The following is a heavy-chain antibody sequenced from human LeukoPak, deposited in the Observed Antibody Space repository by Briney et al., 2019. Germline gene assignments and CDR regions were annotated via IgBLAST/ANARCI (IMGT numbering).Heavy chain of an antibody. V-gene: IGHV4-59*01. J-gene: IGHJ6*02. D-gene: IGHD1-1*01. CDR3: ARAQLNLLVDFGMDV. CDR2: INYSGST. CDR1: GGSITTYY. Sequence: SETLSLTCTVSGGSITTYYWTWIRQPPGKGLEWIGHINYSGSTNYNPSLKSRVTISVDTSKNQFSLKLSSVTAADTAVYYCARAQLNLLVDFGMDVWGQGTTVTVSS.